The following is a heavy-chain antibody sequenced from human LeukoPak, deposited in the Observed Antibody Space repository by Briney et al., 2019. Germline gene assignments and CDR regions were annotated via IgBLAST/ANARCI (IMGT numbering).Heavy chain of an antibody. Sequence: GGSLRLSCAASGFTFSSYAMSWVRQAPGKGLEWVGRIKSKTDGGTTDYAAPVKGRFTISRDDSKNTLYLQMNSLKTEDTAVYYCTTRITMIVVVLGAFDIWGQGTMVTVSS. CDR3: TTRITMIVVVLGAFDI. CDR1: GFTFSSYA. D-gene: IGHD3-22*01. CDR2: IKSKTDGGTT. V-gene: IGHV3-15*01. J-gene: IGHJ3*02.